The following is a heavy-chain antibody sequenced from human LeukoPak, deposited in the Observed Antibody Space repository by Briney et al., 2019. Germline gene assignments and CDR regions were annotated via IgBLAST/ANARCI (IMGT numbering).Heavy chain of an antibody. CDR2: IYTTGRT. V-gene: IGHV4-4*07. CDR1: GGAISRYY. CDR3: ARDLPSYYFDSGNMFDP. Sequence: SETLSLTCTVSGGAISRYYWSWIRQPAAKGLEWIGRIYTTGRTDYSASLKSRVTMSVDTSNNQFSLKLSSVTAADTAVYYCARDLPSYYFDSGNMFDPWGQGILVTVSS. D-gene: IGHD3-10*01. J-gene: IGHJ5*02.